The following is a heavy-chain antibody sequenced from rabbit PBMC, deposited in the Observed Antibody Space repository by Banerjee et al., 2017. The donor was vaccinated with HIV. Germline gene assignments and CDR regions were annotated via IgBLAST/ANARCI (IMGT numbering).Heavy chain of an antibody. Sequence: QSLEESGGDLVKPGASLTLTCTASGFSFSSGYYMCWVRQAPGKGLEWIACIYNGDGSTYYASWAKGRFTISKTSSTTVTLQMTSLTAADTATYFCARRHNCADYSIYGYGTFNLWGQGTLVTVS. J-gene: IGHJ4*01. CDR2: IYNGDGST. CDR1: GFSFSSGYY. D-gene: IGHD6-1*01. V-gene: IGHV1S40*01. CDR3: ARRHNCADYSIYGYGTFNL.